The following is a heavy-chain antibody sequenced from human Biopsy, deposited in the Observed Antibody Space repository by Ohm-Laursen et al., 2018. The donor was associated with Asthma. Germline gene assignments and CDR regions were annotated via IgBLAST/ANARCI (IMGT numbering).Heavy chain of an antibody. CDR2: INAGNGNT. D-gene: IGHD3/OR15-3a*01. CDR1: GYTFINYA. CDR3: ARTYWDCGTGQVNDAFAI. Sequence: ASVKVSCKASGYTFINYAIHWVRQAPGQRLEWMGWINAGNGNTKYSQKFQGRVTITRDTSASTAYMDLSSLRSEDTAVYYCARTYWDCGTGQVNDAFAIWGQGTVVTVSS. V-gene: IGHV1-3*01. J-gene: IGHJ3*02.